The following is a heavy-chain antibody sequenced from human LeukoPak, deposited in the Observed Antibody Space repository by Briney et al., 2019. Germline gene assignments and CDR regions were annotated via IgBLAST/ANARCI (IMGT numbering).Heavy chain of an antibody. CDR1: GYTFTRHY. V-gene: IGHV1-2*02. J-gene: IGHJ4*02. CDR2: INPNSGDT. D-gene: IGHD6-13*01. CDR3: MRGGGNSWFDY. Sequence: ASVQVSCKASGYTFTRHYFHWVRQAPGQGLEWMGWINPNSGDTNFAQKFQGRVTMTRATSISIVYMELTSLRSDDTALYYCMRGGGNSWFDYWGQGTLVSVSS.